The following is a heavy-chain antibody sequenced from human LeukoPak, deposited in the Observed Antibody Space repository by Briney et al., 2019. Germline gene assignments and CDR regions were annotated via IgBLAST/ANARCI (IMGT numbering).Heavy chain of an antibody. Sequence: PGGSLRLSCAASGFTFSSHAMSWVRQAPGKGLEWVSAISASAGSTYYADSVKGRFTISRDNSKNTLYLQMNSLRAEDTAVYYCAKVMTRTMVRGVPPSDYWGQGTLVTVSS. CDR3: AKVMTRTMVRGVPPSDY. V-gene: IGHV3-23*01. CDR1: GFTFSSHA. J-gene: IGHJ4*02. D-gene: IGHD3-10*01. CDR2: ISASAGST.